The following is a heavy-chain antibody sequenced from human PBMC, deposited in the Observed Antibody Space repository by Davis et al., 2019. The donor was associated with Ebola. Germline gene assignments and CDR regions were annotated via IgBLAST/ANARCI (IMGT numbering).Heavy chain of an antibody. CDR3: ARSGLLYDILTGYYY. V-gene: IGHV4-30-4*01. CDR1: GGSISSGDYY. J-gene: IGHJ4*02. Sequence: PSETLSLTCTVSGGSISSGDYYWSWIRQPPGKGLEWIGYIYYSGSTYYNPSLKSRVTISVDTSKNQFSLKLNSVTAADTAVYYCARSGLLYDILTGYYYWGQGTLVTVSS. D-gene: IGHD3-9*01. CDR2: IYYSGST.